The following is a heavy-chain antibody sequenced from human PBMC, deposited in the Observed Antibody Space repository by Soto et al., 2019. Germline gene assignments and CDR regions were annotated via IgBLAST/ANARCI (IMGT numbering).Heavy chain of an antibody. D-gene: IGHD3-10*01. Sequence: QVQLQQWGAGLLKPSETLSLTCAVYGGSFSGYYWSWIRQPPGKGLEWIGEINHSGSTNYNPSLKSRVTISVDPSKNQFSLKLSSVTAADTAVYYCARGGLWFGELWGSDFDYWGQGTLVTVSS. CDR1: GGSFSGYY. CDR2: INHSGST. J-gene: IGHJ4*02. V-gene: IGHV4-34*01. CDR3: ARGGLWFGELWGSDFDY.